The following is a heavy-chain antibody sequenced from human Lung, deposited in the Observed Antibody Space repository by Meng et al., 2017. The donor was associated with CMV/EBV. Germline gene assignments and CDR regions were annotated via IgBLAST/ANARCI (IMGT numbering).Heavy chain of an antibody. Sequence: GGSLRLXCKGSGYNFIYHWIGWVRQMPGKGLEWMGIIYLYDSRAIYSPSFQGQVTISADQSLNTAYLQWNSLKASDTAIYFCASALNGNYWWCDPWGQGTXVNVDS. V-gene: IGHV5-51*01. CDR1: GYNFIYHW. CDR3: ASALNGNYWWCDP. D-gene: IGHD1-26*01. CDR2: IYLYDSRA. J-gene: IGHJ5*02.